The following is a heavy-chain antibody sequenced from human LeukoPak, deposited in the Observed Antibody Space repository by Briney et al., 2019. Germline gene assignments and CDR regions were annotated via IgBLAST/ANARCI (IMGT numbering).Heavy chain of an antibody. V-gene: IGHV1-2*02. CDR1: GYTFTSYY. Sequence: VASVKVSCKASGYTFTSYYMHWVRQAPGQGLEWMGWINPNSGGTNYAQKFQGRVTMTRDTSISTAYMELSRLRSDDTAVYYCAKPSKEYCSSTSCYPEDAFDIWGQGTMVTVSS. CDR3: AKPSKEYCSSTSCYPEDAFDI. CDR2: INPNSGGT. J-gene: IGHJ3*02. D-gene: IGHD2-2*01.